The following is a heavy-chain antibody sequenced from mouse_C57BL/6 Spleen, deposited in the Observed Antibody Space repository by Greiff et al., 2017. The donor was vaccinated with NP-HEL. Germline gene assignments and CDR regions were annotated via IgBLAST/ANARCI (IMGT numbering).Heavy chain of an antibody. CDR2: IDPSDSYT. Sequence: QVQLKQPGAELVMPGASVKLSCKASGYTFTSYWMHWVKQRPGQGLEWIGEIDPSDSYTNYNQKFKGKSTLTVDKSSSTAYMQLSSLTSEDSAVYYCARVTTTSMDYWGQGTSVTVSS. D-gene: IGHD2-1*01. CDR3: ARVTTTSMDY. V-gene: IGHV1-69*01. J-gene: IGHJ4*01. CDR1: GYTFTSYW.